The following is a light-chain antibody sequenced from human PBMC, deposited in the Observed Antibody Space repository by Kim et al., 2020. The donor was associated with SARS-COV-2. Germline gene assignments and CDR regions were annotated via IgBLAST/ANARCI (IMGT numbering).Light chain of an antibody. V-gene: IGKV1-6*01. CDR1: QDINDD. CDR2: GAS. CDR3: LQDYKYPLT. J-gene: IGKJ4*01. Sequence: AVQMTQSPSSLSASIGDRVTITCRASQDINDDLGWYQQKPGKAPDLLIYGASKLQSGVPSRFSGSGPGTDFTLTISSLQPEDFATYYCLQDYKYPLTFGGGPKVEI.